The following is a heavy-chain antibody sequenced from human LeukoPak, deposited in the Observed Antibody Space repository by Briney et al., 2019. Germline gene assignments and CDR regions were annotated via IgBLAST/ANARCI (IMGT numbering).Heavy chain of an antibody. CDR2: IYHSGST. J-gene: IGHJ4*02. CDR3: ARGASYYDILTGYLIFDY. D-gene: IGHD3-9*01. Sequence: PSETLSLTCTVSGGSISSGGYYWSWIRQPPGKGLEWIGYIYHSGSTYYNPSPKSRVTISVDRSKNQFSLKLSSVTAADTAVYYCARGASYYDILTGYLIFDYWGQGTLVTVSS. CDR1: GGSISSGGYY. V-gene: IGHV4-30-2*01.